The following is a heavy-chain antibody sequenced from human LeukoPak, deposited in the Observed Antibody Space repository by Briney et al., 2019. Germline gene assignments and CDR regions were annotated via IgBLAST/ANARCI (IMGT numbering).Heavy chain of an antibody. V-gene: IGHV1-8*01. CDR3: ARALLQYFDY. Sequence: GASVKVSCKASGYTFTSYDINWVRQATGQGLEWMGWMNPNSGNTGYAQKFQGRVTMTRDTSTSTVYMELSSLRSEDTAVYYCARALLQYFDYWGQGTLVTVSS. CDR1: GYTFTSYD. CDR2: MNPNSGNT. J-gene: IGHJ4*02. D-gene: IGHD3-22*01.